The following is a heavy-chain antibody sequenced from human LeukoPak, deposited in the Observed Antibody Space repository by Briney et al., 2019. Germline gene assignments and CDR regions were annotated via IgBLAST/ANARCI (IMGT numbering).Heavy chain of an antibody. CDR3: ARATPWLLPGY. D-gene: IGHD3-22*01. J-gene: IGHJ4*02. CDR2: IYDTGNT. CDR1: GGSISSYY. Sequence: SETLSLTCTVSGGSISSYYWSWVRQPPGKGLEWIGHIYDTGNTNYNPSLESRVTISVDTSKNQFSLRLTSVTAADAAVYFCARATPWLLPGYWGQGTLVTVSS. V-gene: IGHV4-59*01.